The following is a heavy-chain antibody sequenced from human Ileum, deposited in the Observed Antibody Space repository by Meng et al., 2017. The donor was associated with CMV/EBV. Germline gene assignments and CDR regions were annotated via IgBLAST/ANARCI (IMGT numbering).Heavy chain of an antibody. V-gene: IGHV4-59*01. CDR1: GGSISSYY. Sequence: SETLSLTCIVSGGSISSYYWSWIRQPPGKGLGWIGYIYYSGSTNYNPSLKSRVTISVDTSKNQFSLKLSSVTAADTAVYYCARHYSGWSYYFDHWGQGTLVTVSS. CDR2: IYYSGST. D-gene: IGHD6-19*01. J-gene: IGHJ4*02. CDR3: ARHYSGWSYYFDH.